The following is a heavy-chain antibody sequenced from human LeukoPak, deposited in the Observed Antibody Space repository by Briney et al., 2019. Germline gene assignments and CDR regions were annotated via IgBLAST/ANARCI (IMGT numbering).Heavy chain of an antibody. CDR3: ARDTFLLWFGERSPRDGLDY. J-gene: IGHJ4*02. D-gene: IGHD3-10*01. CDR2: IASSGSTI. Sequence: GGSLRLSCAASGFTFRRYEMNWVRQAPGKGLEWVSYIASSGSTIYYADSVKGRFTISRDNAKNSLYLQMNSLRDEDTAVYYCARDTFLLWFGERSPRDGLDYWGQGTLVTVSS. V-gene: IGHV3-48*03. CDR1: GFTFRRYE.